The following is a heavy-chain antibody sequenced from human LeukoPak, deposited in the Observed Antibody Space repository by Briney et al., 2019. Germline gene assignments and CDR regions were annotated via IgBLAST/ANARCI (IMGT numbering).Heavy chain of an antibody. J-gene: IGHJ4*02. D-gene: IGHD3-10*01. CDR1: GFTFSSHW. CDR3: ARQILWFGELFDY. Sequence: GGSLRLSCVASGFTFSSHWMHWVRQVPGRGLVWLSRTNSDATTTTYADSVKGRFTISRDNAKNTVYLQMNSLRAEDTAVYYCARQILWFGELFDYWGKGTLVTVSS. V-gene: IGHV3-74*01. CDR2: TNSDATTT.